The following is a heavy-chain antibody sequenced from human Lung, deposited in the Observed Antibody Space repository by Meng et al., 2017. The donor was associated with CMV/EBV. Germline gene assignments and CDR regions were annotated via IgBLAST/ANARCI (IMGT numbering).Heavy chain of an antibody. D-gene: IGHD5-18*01. CDR3: SRFRGYPLYYYALDV. Sequence: GESLKISCTASGFTFGDNAMNWVRQAPGKGLEWVGFIGSKAYGGTTEYAASVEGRFTISRDDSKSIAYLQMNSLKTEDTAVYYCSRFRGYPLYYYALDVWGQGTXVTVSS. V-gene: IGHV3-49*04. CDR2: IGSKAYGGTT. CDR1: GFTFGDNA. J-gene: IGHJ6*02.